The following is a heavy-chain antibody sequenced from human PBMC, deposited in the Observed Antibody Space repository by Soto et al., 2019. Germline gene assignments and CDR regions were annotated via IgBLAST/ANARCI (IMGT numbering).Heavy chain of an antibody. CDR1: GFTFSSYE. Sequence: EVQLVESGGGLVKPGGSLRLSCAASGFTFSSYEMNWVRQAPGKGLEWVSYISSSGSTIYYADSVKGRFTISRDNAKNSLYLQMNSLRAEDTAVYYCARVGYDSSGTDTGFDYWGQGTLVTVSS. J-gene: IGHJ4*02. CDR3: ARVGYDSSGTDTGFDY. D-gene: IGHD3-22*01. CDR2: ISSSGSTI. V-gene: IGHV3-48*03.